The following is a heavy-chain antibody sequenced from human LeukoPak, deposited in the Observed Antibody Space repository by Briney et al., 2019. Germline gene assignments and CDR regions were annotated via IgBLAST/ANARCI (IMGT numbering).Heavy chain of an antibody. J-gene: IGHJ4*02. CDR1: GFTFSSYA. CDR2: ISGSGGST. CDR3: AKGDLDYGDYALYYFDY. Sequence: SGGSLRLSCAASGFTFSSYALSWVRQAPGKGLEWVSAISGSGGSTYYADSVKDRFTISRDNSKNTLYLQMNSLRAEDTAVYYCAKGDLDYGDYALYYFDYWGQGTLVTVSS. D-gene: IGHD4-17*01. V-gene: IGHV3-23*01.